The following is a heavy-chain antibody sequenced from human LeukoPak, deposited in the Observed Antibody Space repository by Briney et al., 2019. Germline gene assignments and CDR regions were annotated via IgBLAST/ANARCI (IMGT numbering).Heavy chain of an antibody. Sequence: SVKVSCKASGGTFSSYAISWVRQAPGQGLEWMGGIILIFGTANYAQKFQGRVTITADESTSTAYMELSSLRSEDTAVYYCARVEDGYSYGATFDYWGQGTLVTVSS. CDR1: GGTFSSYA. V-gene: IGHV1-69*01. CDR3: ARVEDGYSYGATFDY. D-gene: IGHD5-18*01. J-gene: IGHJ4*02. CDR2: IILIFGTA.